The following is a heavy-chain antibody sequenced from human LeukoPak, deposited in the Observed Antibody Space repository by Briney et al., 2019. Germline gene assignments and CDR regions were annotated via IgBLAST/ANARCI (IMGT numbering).Heavy chain of an antibody. CDR1: GYTFINYG. Sequence: ASVKVSFKASGYTFINYGINWVRQAPGQGLEWMGWISAYNGNTNYAQSLQGRVTMTTDTSTSTVYMEVRSLTSDDTAVYYCARDLDQYNGRFGGFGHDFWGQGTLVTVSS. J-gene: IGHJ4*02. D-gene: IGHD3-10*01. V-gene: IGHV1-18*01. CDR2: ISAYNGNT. CDR3: ARDLDQYNGRFGGFGHDF.